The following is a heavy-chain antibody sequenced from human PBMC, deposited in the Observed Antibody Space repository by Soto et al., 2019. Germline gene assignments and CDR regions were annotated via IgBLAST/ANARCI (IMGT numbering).Heavy chain of an antibody. CDR2: ISSNGGST. D-gene: IGHD4-17*01. Sequence: EVQLVESGGGLAQPGGSLRLSCSASGFTFSSYAMHWVRQAPGKGLEYVSAISSNGGSTYYADSVKGRFTISRDNSKNTLYLQMSSLRAEDTAVYYCVKVKEGPTVTTFLDIWGQGTMVTVSS. V-gene: IGHV3-64D*08. CDR3: VKVKEGPTVTTFLDI. J-gene: IGHJ3*02. CDR1: GFTFSSYA.